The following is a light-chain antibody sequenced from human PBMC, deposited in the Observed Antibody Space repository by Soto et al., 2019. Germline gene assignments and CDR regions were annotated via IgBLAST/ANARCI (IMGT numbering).Light chain of an antibody. V-gene: IGLV2-14*01. CDR1: SSDVGGYNY. CDR2: DVS. J-gene: IGLJ1*01. Sequence: LNKAAYVSGAPVQAIAISCTRTSSDVGGYNYVSWYQQHPGKAPKLMIYDVSNRPSGVSNRFSGSKSGNTASLTISGLQADDEADYYCSSYTSSSTRVFGTGTKVTVL. CDR3: SSYTSSSTRV.